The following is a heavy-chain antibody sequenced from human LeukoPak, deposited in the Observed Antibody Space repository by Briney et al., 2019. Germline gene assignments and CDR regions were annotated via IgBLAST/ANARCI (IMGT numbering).Heavy chain of an antibody. V-gene: IGHV4-38-2*02. Sequence: SETLSLTCTVSSYSISSGYYWGWIRQPPGKGLEWIGSIYHSGGTYYNPSLKSRVTISVDTSKNQFSLKLGSVTAADTAVYYCARDQPYIDVWGKGTTVTVSS. CDR1: SYSISSGYY. J-gene: IGHJ6*03. CDR3: ARDQPYIDV. CDR2: IYHSGGT.